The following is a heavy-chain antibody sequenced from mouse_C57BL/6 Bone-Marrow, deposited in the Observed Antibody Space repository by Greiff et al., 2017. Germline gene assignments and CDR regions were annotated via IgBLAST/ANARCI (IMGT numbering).Heavy chain of an antibody. CDR3: ARDRNWDEYYFDY. CDR1: GFTFSSYA. CDR2: ISDGGSYT. Sequence: VQLKESGGGLVKPGGSLKLSCAASGFTFSSYAMSWVRQTPEKRLEWVATISDGGSYTYYPDNVKGRFTISRDNAKNNLYLQMSHLKSEDTAMYYCARDRNWDEYYFDYWGQGTTLTVSS. J-gene: IGHJ2*01. V-gene: IGHV5-4*01. D-gene: IGHD4-1*01.